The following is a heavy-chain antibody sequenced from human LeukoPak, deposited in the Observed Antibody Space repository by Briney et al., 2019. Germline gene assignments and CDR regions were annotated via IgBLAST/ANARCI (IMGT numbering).Heavy chain of an antibody. J-gene: IGHJ5*02. CDR2: IYHSGST. D-gene: IGHD6-13*01. CDR1: GGSISSSNW. V-gene: IGHV4-4*02. CDR3: ARELAAAGTWWFDP. Sequence: SETLSLTCAVSGGSISSSNWWSWVRQPPGKGLEWIGEIYHSGSTNYNPSLKSRVTISVDKSKNQFSLKLSSVTAADTAVYYCARELAAAGTWWFDPWGQGTLVTVSS.